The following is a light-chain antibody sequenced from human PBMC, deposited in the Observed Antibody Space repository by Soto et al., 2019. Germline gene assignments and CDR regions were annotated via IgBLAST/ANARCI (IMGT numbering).Light chain of an antibody. J-gene: IGKJ5*01. CDR2: DAS. Sequence: EIVLTQSPATLSLSPGERATLSCRASQSVGSYLAWYQQQPGQAPRLLIYDASNRATGIPARFSGSGSGTDFTLTISSLEPEDFAVYYCQQRSNWPPRITFGQGTRLEIK. CDR1: QSVGSY. CDR3: QQRSNWPPRIT. V-gene: IGKV3-11*01.